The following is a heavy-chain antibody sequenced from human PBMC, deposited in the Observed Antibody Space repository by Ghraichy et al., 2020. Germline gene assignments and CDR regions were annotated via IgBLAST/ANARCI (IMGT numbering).Heavy chain of an antibody. V-gene: IGHV3-11*01. D-gene: IGHD3-10*01. CDR1: GFTFSDNY. Sequence: GGSLRLSCAASGFTFSDNYMSWIRQAPGKGLEWVSYISSSGSTIYYADSVKGRSTISSDNSKNSLYLQMNSLSAEETAVYYCAGDLPGYRGWSGWFDPWGQGTLVTVSS. J-gene: IGHJ5*02. CDR3: AGDLPGYRGWSGWFDP. CDR2: ISSSGSTI.